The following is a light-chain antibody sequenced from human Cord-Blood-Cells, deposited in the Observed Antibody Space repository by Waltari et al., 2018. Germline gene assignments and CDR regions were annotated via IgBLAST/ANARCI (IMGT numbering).Light chain of an antibody. CDR1: SSDVGGYNY. V-gene: IGLV2-14*03. J-gene: IGLJ3*02. Sequence: QSALTQPASVSGSPGQPITISCTGTSSDVGGYNYVSWYQKHPGKAPNIMIYDVSNRPSGVSNRFSGSKSGNTASLTISGLQAEDEADYYCSSYTSSSTLWVCGGGTKLTVL. CDR3: SSYTSSSTLWV. CDR2: DVS.